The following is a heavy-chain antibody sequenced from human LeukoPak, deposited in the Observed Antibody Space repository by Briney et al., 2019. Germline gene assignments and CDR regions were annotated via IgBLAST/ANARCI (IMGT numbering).Heavy chain of an antibody. CDR2: IYYSGST. Sequence: SETLSLTCTVSGGSISSYYWSWVRQPPGKGLEWIGYIYYSGSTNYNPSLKSRVTISVDTSKNQFSLKLSSVTAADTAVYYCARDAAAGLDYWGQGTLVTVSS. V-gene: IGHV4-59*01. J-gene: IGHJ4*02. D-gene: IGHD6-13*01. CDR1: GGSISSYY. CDR3: ARDAAAGLDY.